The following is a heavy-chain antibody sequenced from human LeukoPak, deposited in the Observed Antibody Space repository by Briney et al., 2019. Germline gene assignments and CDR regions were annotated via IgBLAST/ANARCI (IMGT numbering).Heavy chain of an antibody. J-gene: IGHJ6*03. CDR1: GYSISSGYY. CDR3: ARDGSGWFYYIDV. D-gene: IGHD6-19*01. Sequence: SETLSLTCTVSGYSISSGYYWGWIRQTPGKGLEWIGSIYHSGNTYYSPSLKSRVTISVDTFNNQFSLRLTSVTAADTAVYYCARDGSGWFYYIDVWGKGTTVTVSS. CDR2: IYHSGNT. V-gene: IGHV4-38-2*02.